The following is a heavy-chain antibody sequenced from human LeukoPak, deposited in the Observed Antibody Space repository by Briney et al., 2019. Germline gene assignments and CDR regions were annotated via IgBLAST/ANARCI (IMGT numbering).Heavy chain of an antibody. D-gene: IGHD2-15*01. J-gene: IGHJ5*02. Sequence: SVKVSCKASGGTFSSYAISWVRQAPGQGLEWMGGIIPIFGTANHAQKFQGRVTITADKSTSTAYMELSSLRSEDTAVYYCARKDRYCSGGSCYSWWFDPWGQGTLVTVSS. V-gene: IGHV1-69*06. CDR1: GGTFSSYA. CDR3: ARKDRYCSGGSCYSWWFDP. CDR2: IIPIFGTA.